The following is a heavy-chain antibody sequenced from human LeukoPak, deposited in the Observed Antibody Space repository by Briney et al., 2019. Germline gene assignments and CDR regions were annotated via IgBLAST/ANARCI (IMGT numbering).Heavy chain of an antibody. V-gene: IGHV4-59*08. CDR3: ARHSEPYSGSYYDY. Sequence: SETLSLTCTVSGGSISSYYWSWIRQPPGKGLEWIGYIYYSGSTNYNPSLKSRVTISVDTSKNQFSLKLSSVTAADTAVYYCARHSEPYSGSYYDYWGQGTLVTVSS. J-gene: IGHJ4*02. D-gene: IGHD1-26*01. CDR1: GGSISSYY. CDR2: IYYSGST.